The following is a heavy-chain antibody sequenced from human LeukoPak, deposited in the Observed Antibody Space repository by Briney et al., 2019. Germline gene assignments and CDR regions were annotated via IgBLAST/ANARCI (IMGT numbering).Heavy chain of an antibody. J-gene: IGHJ4*02. V-gene: IGHV3-30*18. D-gene: IGHD2-21*01. Sequence: PGGSLRLSCAASGFTFSSYGMHWVRQAPGKGLEWVAVISYDGSNKYYADSVKGRFTVSRDNSKNTLYLQMNSLRAEDTAVYYCAKNPYRGSTPPTYFDYWGQGTLVTVSS. CDR2: ISYDGSNK. CDR1: GFTFSSYG. CDR3: AKNPYRGSTPPTYFDY.